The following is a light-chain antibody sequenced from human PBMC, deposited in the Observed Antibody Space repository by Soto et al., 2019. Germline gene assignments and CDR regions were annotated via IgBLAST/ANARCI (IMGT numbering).Light chain of an antibody. CDR3: LLYYGGVNV. V-gene: IGLV7-43*01. CDR1: TGAVTSGYY. Sequence: QAVVTQEPSLTVSPGGTVTLTCASSTGAVTSGYYPNWFQQKPGQAPKALIYSTSNKHFWTPARFSGSLLGGKAALTLSGVQPEDEADYYCLLYYGGVNVFGGGTKLTVL. J-gene: IGLJ2*01. CDR2: STS.